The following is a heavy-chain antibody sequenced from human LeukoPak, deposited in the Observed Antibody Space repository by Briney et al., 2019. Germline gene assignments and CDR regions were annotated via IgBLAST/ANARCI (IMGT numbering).Heavy chain of an antibody. CDR1: GFTFSSYG. Sequence: PGGSLRLSCAASGFTFSSYGMHWVRQAPGKGLEWVAVIWYDGSNKYYADSVKGRFTISRDNSKNTLYLQMNSLRAEDTAVYYCARVGATTVVTREDLDYWGQGTLVTVSS. J-gene: IGHJ4*02. CDR3: ARVGATTVVTREDLDY. D-gene: IGHD4-23*01. CDR2: IWYDGSNK. V-gene: IGHV3-33*01.